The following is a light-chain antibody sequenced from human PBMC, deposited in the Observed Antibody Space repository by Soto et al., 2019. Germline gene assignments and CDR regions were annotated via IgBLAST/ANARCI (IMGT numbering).Light chain of an antibody. Sequence: QSVLTQPPSASGTPGQRVTISCSGSSSNIGSSKVNWYQQLPGTAPKLLIYSNNQRPSGAPDRFSGSKSGTSASLAISGLQSEDEVDYYCAAWDDNLNGLYVFGTGTKVTVL. J-gene: IGLJ1*01. V-gene: IGLV1-44*01. CDR2: SNN. CDR1: SSNIGSSK. CDR3: AAWDDNLNGLYV.